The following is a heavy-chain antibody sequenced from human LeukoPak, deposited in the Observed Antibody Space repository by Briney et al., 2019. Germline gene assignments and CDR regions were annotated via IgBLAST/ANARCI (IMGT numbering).Heavy chain of an antibody. Sequence: PGGSLGLSCAASGFTFSSYGVHWVRQAPGKGLEWVGRIRSKADSYATAYATSVKGRFTISRDDSENTAYLQMNSLKTEDTAVYYCSAIVVVPAASSYFYYMDVWGKGTTVTVSS. CDR2: IRSKADSYAT. CDR3: SAIVVVPAASSYFYYMDV. V-gene: IGHV3-73*01. CDR1: GFTFSSYG. D-gene: IGHD2-2*01. J-gene: IGHJ6*03.